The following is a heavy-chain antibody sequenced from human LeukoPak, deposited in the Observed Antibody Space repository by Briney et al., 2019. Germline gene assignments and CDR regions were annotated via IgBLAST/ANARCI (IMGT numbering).Heavy chain of an antibody. CDR2: ISSSSSYI. D-gene: IGHD4-17*01. CDR1: GFTFSSYS. Sequence: GGSLRLSCAASGFTFSSYSMNWVRQAPGKGLEWVSSISSSSSYIYYADSVKGRFTISRDNAKNSLYLQMNSLRAEDTAVYYCARGKSNYGDYVDYWGQGTLVTVSS. J-gene: IGHJ4*02. V-gene: IGHV3-21*01. CDR3: ARGKSNYGDYVDY.